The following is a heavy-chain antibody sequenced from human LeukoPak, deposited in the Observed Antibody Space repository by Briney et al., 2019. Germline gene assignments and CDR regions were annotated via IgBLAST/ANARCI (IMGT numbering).Heavy chain of an antibody. D-gene: IGHD2-15*01. J-gene: IGHJ4*02. Sequence: GGSLRLSCAASGFTFSSYAMSWVRQAPGKGLEWVSGISGSGGRGGSTYYADSVKGRFTISRDNSKNTLHLQMNSLRADDTAVYYCARTGGGSGYWGQGTLVTVSS. CDR2: ISGSGGRGGST. CDR3: ARTGGGSGY. V-gene: IGHV3-23*01. CDR1: GFTFSSYA.